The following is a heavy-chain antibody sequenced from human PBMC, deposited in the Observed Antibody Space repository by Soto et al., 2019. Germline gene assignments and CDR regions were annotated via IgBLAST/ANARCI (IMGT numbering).Heavy chain of an antibody. J-gene: IGHJ6*03. CDR1: GFTFSSYS. V-gene: IGHV3-48*01. CDR3: ARVVVLRHYYYMDV. CDR2: ISSSSSTI. Sequence: PGGSLRLSCAASGFTFSSYSMNWVRQAPGKGLEWVSYISSSSSTIYYADSVKGRFTISRDNAKNSLYLQMNSLRAEDTAVYYCARVVVLRHYYYMDVWGKGTTVTVSS. D-gene: IGHD2-2*01.